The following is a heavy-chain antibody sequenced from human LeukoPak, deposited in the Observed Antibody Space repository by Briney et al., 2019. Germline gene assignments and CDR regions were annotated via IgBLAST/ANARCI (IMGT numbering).Heavy chain of an antibody. CDR2: INRSGST. CDR1: GGSISSGGYS. V-gene: IGHV4-30-2*01. Sequence: SQTLSLTCAVSGGSISSGGYSWSWIRQPPGKGLEWIGEINRSGSTNYNPSLKSRVTISVDTSKNQFSLKLSSVTAADTAVYYCARGRPPHYYDSSGYYYGEQYYFDYWGQGTLVTVSS. CDR3: ARGRPPHYYDSSGYYYGEQYYFDY. J-gene: IGHJ4*02. D-gene: IGHD3-22*01.